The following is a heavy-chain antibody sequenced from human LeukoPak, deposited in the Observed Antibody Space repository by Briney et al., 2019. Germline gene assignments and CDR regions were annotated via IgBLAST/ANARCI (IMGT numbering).Heavy chain of an antibody. D-gene: IGHD5/OR15-5a*01. CDR2: IKSKTDGGTT. J-gene: IGHJ3*02. CDR3: TTDALYAGGAFDI. V-gene: IGHV3-15*01. CDR1: GFTFSNAW. Sequence: GGSLRLSCAASGFTFSNAWMSWVRQAPGKGLEWVGRIKSKTDGGTTDYAAPVKGRFTISRDDSKNTLYLQMNSLKTEGTAVYYCTTDALYAGGAFDIWGQGTMVTVSS.